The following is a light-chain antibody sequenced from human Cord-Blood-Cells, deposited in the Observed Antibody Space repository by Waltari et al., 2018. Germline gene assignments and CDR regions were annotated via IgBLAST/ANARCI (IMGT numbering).Light chain of an antibody. CDR1: QRISSW. Sequence: DIQMTQSPSTLTASVGDRVTITCRASQRISSWLAWYQQKPWKAPKLLIYKASSLESGVPSRFSGSGSGTEFTLTISSLQPDDFATYYCQQYNSYWTFGQGTKVEIK. CDR3: QQYNSYWT. J-gene: IGKJ1*01. V-gene: IGKV1-5*03. CDR2: KAS.